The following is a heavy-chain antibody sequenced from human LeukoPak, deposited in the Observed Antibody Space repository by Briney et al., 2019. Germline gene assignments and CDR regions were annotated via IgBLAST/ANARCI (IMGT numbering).Heavy chain of an antibody. CDR3: AKDYRRDGYNYYFHY. D-gene: IGHD5-24*01. V-gene: IGHV3-30*18. J-gene: IGHJ4*02. Sequence: PGRSLRLSCAASGFTFSNYGMHWVRHAPGKGLEWVAVISYDGSTEQYSDSVKGRSTISRDNSKNTLYLQMDSLRPEDTAVYYCAKDYRRDGYNYYFHYWGQGTLVTLSS. CDR1: GFTFSNYG. CDR2: ISYDGSTE.